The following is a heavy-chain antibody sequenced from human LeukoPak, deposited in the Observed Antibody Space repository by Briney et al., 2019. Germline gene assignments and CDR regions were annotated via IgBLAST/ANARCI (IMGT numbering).Heavy chain of an antibody. CDR1: GFTFSSYG. CDR2: VTGGGDTT. Sequence: PGVPLRLSCAASGFTFSSYGMSWVRQAPGKGLEWVSAVTGGGDTTYYADSVRGRFTISRDNSKNTLYLQMNSLRAEDTAVYYCAKMQGYFDYWGQGTLVTVSS. V-gene: IGHV3-23*01. CDR3: AKMQGYFDY. J-gene: IGHJ4*02.